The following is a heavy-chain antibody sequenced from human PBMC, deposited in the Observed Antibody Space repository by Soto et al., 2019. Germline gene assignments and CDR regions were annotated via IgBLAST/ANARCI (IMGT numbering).Heavy chain of an antibody. D-gene: IGHD6-19*01. J-gene: IGHJ5*01. V-gene: IGHV4-4*02. Sequence: QVQLQESGPGLVKPSGTLSLTCAVSGDSMNNNNWWSWVRQSPRKGLEWIEEIYHSGATNYNPSLQRRVTISIDKSEKQFSLKLNSVTAAYTAVYYCARAGLGLAFDSWGQGARVTVSS. CDR3: ARAGLGLAFDS. CDR2: IYHSGAT. CDR1: GDSMNNNNW.